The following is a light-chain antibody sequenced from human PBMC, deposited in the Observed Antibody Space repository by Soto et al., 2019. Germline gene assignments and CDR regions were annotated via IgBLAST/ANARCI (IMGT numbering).Light chain of an antibody. V-gene: IGKV3-15*01. CDR1: QSVSSRY. CDR3: QQYDDWPS. J-gene: IGKJ1*01. CDR2: GAY. Sequence: EIVLTQSPGTLSLSPGERATLSCRASQSVSSRYLAWYQQKPGQTPRLLIFGAYTRASGIPGRFSGSGSGTEFTLTISSLQSEDFAVYYCQQYDDWPSFGQGTKVDI.